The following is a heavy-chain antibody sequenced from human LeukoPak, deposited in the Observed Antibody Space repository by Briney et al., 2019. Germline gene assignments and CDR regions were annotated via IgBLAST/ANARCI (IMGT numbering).Heavy chain of an antibody. Sequence: PSQTLSLTCTVSGGPISSGGYYWSWIRQPPGKGLEWIGYIYHSGSTYYNPSLKSRVTISVDRSKNQFSLKLSSVTAADTAVYYCARDPWTGDGNYWGQGTLVTVSS. CDR2: IYHSGST. V-gene: IGHV4-30-2*01. D-gene: IGHD3/OR15-3a*01. J-gene: IGHJ4*02. CDR3: ARDPWTGDGNY. CDR1: GGPISSGGYY.